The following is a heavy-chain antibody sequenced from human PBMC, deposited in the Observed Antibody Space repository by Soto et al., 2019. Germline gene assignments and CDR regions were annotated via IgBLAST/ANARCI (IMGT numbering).Heavy chain of an antibody. J-gene: IGHJ3*02. CDR1: GFTFSSYA. CDR2: ISGSGGST. CDR3: ALSNWNDVFGPMFLTTPSDAFDI. V-gene: IGHV3-23*01. Sequence: RLSCAASGFTFSSYAMSWVRQAPGKGLEWVSAISGSGGSTYYADSVKGRFTISRDNSKNTLYLQMNSLRAEDTAVYYCALSNWNDVFGPMFLTTPSDAFDIWGQGTMVTVSS. D-gene: IGHD1-1*01.